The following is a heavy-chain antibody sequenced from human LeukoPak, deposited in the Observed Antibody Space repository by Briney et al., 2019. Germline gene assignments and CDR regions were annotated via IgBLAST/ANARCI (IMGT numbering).Heavy chain of an antibody. Sequence: ASVNVSCKASGYIFTTYFIHWVRQAPGQGLEWMGWINPNNGDTNYVQKFQGRVTITRDTSISTAYMELTRLRSDDTAVYYCAREGGYDILTGYQDYWGQGTLVTVSS. V-gene: IGHV1-2*02. CDR3: AREGGYDILTGYQDY. CDR2: INPNNGDT. J-gene: IGHJ4*02. CDR1: GYIFTTYF. D-gene: IGHD3-9*01.